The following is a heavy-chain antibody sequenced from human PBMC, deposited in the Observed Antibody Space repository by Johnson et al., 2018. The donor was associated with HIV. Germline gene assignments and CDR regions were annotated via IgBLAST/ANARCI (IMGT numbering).Heavy chain of an antibody. V-gene: IGHV3-53*01. D-gene: IGHD6-19*01. CDR3: ARTPMEQWLAHDI. CDR1: GLSVSYGY. CDR2: IYSGGNT. Sequence: VQLVESGGGLIQPGGSLRLSCAASGLSVSYGYMTWVRQAPGKGLEWVSVIYSGGNTYYTDSVKGRFTISRDNSKNTLYLQMNSLRAEDTAVYYCARTPMEQWLAHDIWGQGTMVTVSS. J-gene: IGHJ3*02.